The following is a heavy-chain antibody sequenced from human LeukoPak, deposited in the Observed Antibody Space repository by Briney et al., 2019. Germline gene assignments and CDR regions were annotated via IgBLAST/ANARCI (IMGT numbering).Heavy chain of an antibody. V-gene: IGHV4-38-2*02. CDR1: GYSISSGYY. CDR2: INHSGST. D-gene: IGHD5-12*01. Sequence: PSETLSLSCTDSGYSISSGYYWGWTRQPPGKGLEWIGEINHSGSTNYNPSLKSRVTISVDTSKNQFSLKMRSVTAADTAVYYCAREGPYSGYDLRSPVHNWFDPWGQGTLVTVSS. J-gene: IGHJ5*02. CDR3: AREGPYSGYDLRSPVHNWFDP.